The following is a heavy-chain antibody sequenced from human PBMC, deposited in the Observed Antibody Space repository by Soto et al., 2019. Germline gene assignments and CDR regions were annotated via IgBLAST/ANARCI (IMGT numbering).Heavy chain of an antibody. CDR3: VGHGGVCFDT. V-gene: IGHV4-4*02. J-gene: IGHJ4*02. CDR1: SGSISSGTW. CDR2: VADTGST. Sequence: QVQLQESGPGLVKPSGTISLTCVVSSGSISSGTWWSWXRQXPGKGLEWIGQVADTGSTIYXPXXXXXXXXXXXXXXXXXXXXXXAVTPADTALYYCVGHGGVCFDTWGQGTLVTVXA. D-gene: IGHD2-8*02.